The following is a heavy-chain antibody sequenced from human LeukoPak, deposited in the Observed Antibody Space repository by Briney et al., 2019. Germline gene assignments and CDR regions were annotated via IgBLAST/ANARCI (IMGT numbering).Heavy chain of an antibody. V-gene: IGHV3-23*01. J-gene: IGHJ4*02. CDR3: ARRTGGTKDY. CDR1: GFTFGDVV. CDR2: ISYNGAST. D-gene: IGHD7-27*01. Sequence: PGGSLRLSCVASGFTFGDVVMSWVRQAPGKGLEWVSAISYNGASTDYADSVKGRFAISRDNSKNTLYLQMNSLRAEDTAVYCCARRTGGTKDYWGQGTVVTVSS.